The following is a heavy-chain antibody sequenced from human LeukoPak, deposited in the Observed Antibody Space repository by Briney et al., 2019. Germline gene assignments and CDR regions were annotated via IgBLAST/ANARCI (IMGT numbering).Heavy chain of an antibody. CDR3: ARVSGGSGSYGDFDY. V-gene: IGHV1-69*05. CDR1: GGTFSSYA. Sequence: SVKVSCKASGGTFSSYAISLVRQAPGQGLEWMGRIIPIFGTANYAQKFQGRVTITTDESTSTAYMELSSLRSEDTAVYYCARVSGGSGSYGDFDYWGQGTLVTVSS. D-gene: IGHD3-10*01. J-gene: IGHJ4*02. CDR2: IIPIFGTA.